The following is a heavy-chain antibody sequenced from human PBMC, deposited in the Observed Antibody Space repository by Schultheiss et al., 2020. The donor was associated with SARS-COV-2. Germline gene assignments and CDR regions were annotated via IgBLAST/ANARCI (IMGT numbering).Heavy chain of an antibody. CDR2: ISWNSGSI. V-gene: IGHV3-9*01. J-gene: IGHJ4*02. D-gene: IGHD6-13*01. Sequence: GGSLRLSCAASGFTFSSYAMHWVRQAPGKGLEWVSGISWNSGSIGYADSVKGRFTISRDNAKNTLYLQMNSLRAEDTAVYYCSSSPQQQPNFWGQGTLVTVSS. CDR1: GFTFSSYA. CDR3: SSSPQQQPNF.